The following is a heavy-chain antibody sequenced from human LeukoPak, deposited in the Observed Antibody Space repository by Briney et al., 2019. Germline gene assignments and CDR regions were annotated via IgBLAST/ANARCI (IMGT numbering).Heavy chain of an antibody. J-gene: IGHJ4*02. V-gene: IGHV1-2*02. Sequence: ASLRVSSTGSGYTFTAYYMHWVRHAPGQRLEWMRWSNRKTGGTSYAQKVQGRVTMTRDTSVTLAYMAMSRLRSDDTAAHYCARYRGYDEPFEYWGQGTLVTVSS. D-gene: IGHD5-12*01. CDR1: GYTFTAYY. CDR2: SNRKTGGT. CDR3: ARYRGYDEPFEY.